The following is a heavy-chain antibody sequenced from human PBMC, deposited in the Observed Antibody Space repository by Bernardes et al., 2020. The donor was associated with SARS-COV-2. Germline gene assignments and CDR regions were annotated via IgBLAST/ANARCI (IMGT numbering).Heavy chain of an antibody. V-gene: IGHV3-30*03. CDR2: ISYDGSNK. CDR1: GFTFRSYG. J-gene: IGHJ5*02. CDR3: ARDQSDFWSGYPGPHWFDP. D-gene: IGHD3-3*01. Sequence: GGSLRLSCAASGFTFRSYGMHWVRQAPGKGLEWVAVISYDGSNKYYADSVRGRFTISRDNSKNTLYLQMNSLRAEDTAVYSCARDQSDFWSGYPGPHWFDPWGQGTLVTVSS.